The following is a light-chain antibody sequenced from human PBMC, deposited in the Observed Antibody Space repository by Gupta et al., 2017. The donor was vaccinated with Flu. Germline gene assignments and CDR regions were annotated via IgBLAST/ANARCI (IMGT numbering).Light chain of an antibody. CDR1: HGISGY. J-gene: IGKJ4*01. CDR2: GAS. Sequence: GDRVTLSCRASHGISGYLNWYQQKPGKAPKLLLYGASTLESGVPSRFSGSGSESDFTLTISSLHPEDFATYYCHQSYSTLFTFGGGTKVEIK. V-gene: IGKV1-39*01. CDR3: HQSYSTLFT.